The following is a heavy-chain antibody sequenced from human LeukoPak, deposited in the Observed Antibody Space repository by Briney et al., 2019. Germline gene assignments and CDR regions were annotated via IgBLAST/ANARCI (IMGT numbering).Heavy chain of an antibody. CDR1: GVSISGYY. CDR3: ASESRIVEGDGYHIDV. CDR2: IYISRGT. D-gene: IGHD1-26*01. V-gene: IGHV4-4*07. Sequence: PSETLSLTCTVSGVSISGYYWSWIRQPAGKGLELIGRIYISRGTDYNPSLRSRVIMSVDTSKNQFSLQLTSVTAADTAVHYCASESRIVEGDGYHIDVWGKGTTVTISS. J-gene: IGHJ6*03.